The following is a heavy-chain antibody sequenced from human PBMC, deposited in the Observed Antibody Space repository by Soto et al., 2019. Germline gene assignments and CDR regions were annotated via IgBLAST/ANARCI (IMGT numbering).Heavy chain of an antibody. V-gene: IGHV3-48*01. D-gene: IGHD6-19*01. J-gene: IGHJ4*02. CDR1: GFTFSSYS. Sequence: GGSLRLSCAASGFTFSSYSMNWVRQAPGKGLEWVSYISSSSTTYYADSVKDRFTISRDNAKNSLYLQMNSLRAEDTAVYYCARDHPKQWLASRDYWGQGTLVTVSS. CDR2: ISSSSTT. CDR3: ARDHPKQWLASRDY.